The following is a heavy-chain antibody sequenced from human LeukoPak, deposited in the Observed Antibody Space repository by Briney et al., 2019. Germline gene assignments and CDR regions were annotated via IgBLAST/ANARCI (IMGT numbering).Heavy chain of an antibody. Sequence: ASVKASCKASGYSFADYYVHWVRQAPGQGLEWMGWIKPNSGGTRSAQKFQGRVTMTRDTSISTAYMELSSLRYDDTAVYYCATNILVRDIINWFDPWGQGTLVTVSS. CDR3: ATNILVRDIINWFDP. J-gene: IGHJ5*02. CDR1: GYSFADYY. V-gene: IGHV1-2*02. CDR2: IKPNSGGT. D-gene: IGHD3-10*01.